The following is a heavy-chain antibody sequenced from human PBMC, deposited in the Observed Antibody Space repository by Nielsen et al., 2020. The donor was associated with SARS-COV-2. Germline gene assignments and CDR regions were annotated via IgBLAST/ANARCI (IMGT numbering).Heavy chain of an antibody. CDR2: ISYDGSNL. D-gene: IGHD6-6*01. J-gene: IGHJ4*02. CDR1: GFTFRNYA. CDR3: AREGPDSTSSYFDY. V-gene: IGHV3-30*04. Sequence: GGSLRLSCAASGFTFRNYAMHWVRQAPGKGLEWVAIISYDGSNLYNAASVKGRFTISRDNSKNTLYLQMNSLSAEDTAVYYCAREGPDSTSSYFDYWGQGTLVTVSS.